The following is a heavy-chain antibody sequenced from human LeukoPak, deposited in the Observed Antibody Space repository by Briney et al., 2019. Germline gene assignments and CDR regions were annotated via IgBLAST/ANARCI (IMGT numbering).Heavy chain of an antibody. CDR1: GGSISSYY. CDR2: IYTSGST. D-gene: IGHD6-6*01. V-gene: IGHV4-4*07. J-gene: IGHJ6*03. CDR3: ARSSIAARTFSGYYYYMDV. Sequence: SETLSLTCTVSGGSISSYYWSWIRQPAGKGLEWIGRIYTSGSTNYNPSLKSRVTMSVDTSKNQFSLKLSSVTAADTAVYYCARSSIAARTFSGYYYYMDVWGKGTTVTVSS.